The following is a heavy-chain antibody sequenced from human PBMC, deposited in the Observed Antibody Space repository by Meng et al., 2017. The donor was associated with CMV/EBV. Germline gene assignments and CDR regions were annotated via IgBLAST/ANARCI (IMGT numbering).Heavy chain of an antibody. J-gene: IGHJ4*02. V-gene: IGHV4-4*07. CDR1: GGAISSYY. CDR2: IYTSGST. D-gene: IGHD4-23*01. Sequence: QWQLQEAGPGMVKPSETLSLTCTVSGGAISSYYWSWIRQPAGKGLEWIGRIYTSGSTNYNPSLKSRVTMSVDTSKNQFSLKLSSVTAADTAVYYCAKVLRWNGVIDYWGQGTLVTVSS. CDR3: AKVLRWNGVIDY.